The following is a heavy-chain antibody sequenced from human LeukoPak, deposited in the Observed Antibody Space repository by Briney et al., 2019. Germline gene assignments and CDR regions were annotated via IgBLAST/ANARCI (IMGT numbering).Heavy chain of an antibody. V-gene: IGHV3-64*01. CDR3: ARAPRWDRPYFDY. CDR2: ISSNGGST. Sequence: PGGSLRLSCAASGFTFSSYTMHWVRLAPGKGLEYVSAISSNGGSTYYANSVKGRFTISRDNSKNTLYLQMGSLRAEDMAVYYCARAPRWDRPYFDYWGQGTLVTVSS. J-gene: IGHJ4*02. CDR1: GFTFSSYT. D-gene: IGHD1-26*01.